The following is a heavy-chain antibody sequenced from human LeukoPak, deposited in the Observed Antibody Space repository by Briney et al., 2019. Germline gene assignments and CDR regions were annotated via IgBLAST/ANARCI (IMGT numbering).Heavy chain of an antibody. CDR1: GGSISSSSYY. D-gene: IGHD6-6*01. Sequence: PSETLSLTCTVSGGSISSSSYYWGWIRQPPGKGLEWIGSIYYSGSTYYNPSLKSRVTISVDTSKNQFSLKLRSVTAADTAVYDRAIGGDSSSSSIDYWGQGTLVTVSS. CDR3: AIGGDSSSSSIDY. V-gene: IGHV4-39*01. CDR2: IYYSGST. J-gene: IGHJ4*02.